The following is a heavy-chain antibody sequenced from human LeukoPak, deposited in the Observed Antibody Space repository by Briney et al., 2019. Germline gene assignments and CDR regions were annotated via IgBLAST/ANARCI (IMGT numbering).Heavy chain of an antibody. Sequence: PSETLSLTCTVSGGSISSYYWSWIRQPAGKGLEWIGRIYTSGSTNYNPSLKSRVTMSVDTFKNQLSLKLSSVTAPDTAVYYCARGPLVPAAHGRFDPWGQGTLVTVSS. CDR3: ARGPLVPAAHGRFDP. D-gene: IGHD2-2*01. J-gene: IGHJ5*02. V-gene: IGHV4-4*07. CDR1: GGSISSYY. CDR2: IYTSGST.